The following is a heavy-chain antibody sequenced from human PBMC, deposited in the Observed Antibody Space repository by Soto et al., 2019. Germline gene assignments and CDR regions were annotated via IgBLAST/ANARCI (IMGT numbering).Heavy chain of an antibody. CDR2: INHSGST. D-gene: IGHD3-22*01. CDR1: GGSFSGYY. CDR3: ARVTYYYDSSGYYLLGY. J-gene: IGHJ4*02. Sequence: SETLSLTFAVYGGSFSGYYWSWILQPPGKGLEWIGEINHSGSTNFNPSLKSRVTISVDVSKNQFSLKLSSVTAADTAVYYCARVTYYYDSSGYYLLGYWGQGTLVTVSS. V-gene: IGHV4-34*01.